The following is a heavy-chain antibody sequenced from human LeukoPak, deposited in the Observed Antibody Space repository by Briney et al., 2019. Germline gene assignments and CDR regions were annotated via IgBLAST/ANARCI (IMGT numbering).Heavy chain of an antibody. Sequence: PSETLSLTCAVYGGSFSGYYWSWIRQPPGKGLEWIGEINHSGSTNYNPSLKSRVTISVDTSKNQFSLKLSSVTAADTVVYYCARFTYTAPFDYWGQGTLVTVSS. J-gene: IGHJ4*02. CDR1: GGSFSGYY. V-gene: IGHV4-34*01. D-gene: IGHD5-18*01. CDR3: ARFTYTAPFDY. CDR2: INHSGST.